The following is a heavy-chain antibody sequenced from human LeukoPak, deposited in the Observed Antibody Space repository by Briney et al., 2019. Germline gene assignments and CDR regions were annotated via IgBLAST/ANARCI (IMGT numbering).Heavy chain of an antibody. V-gene: IGHV3-48*03. CDR3: ARDRSTVTTWVDY. D-gene: IGHD4-17*01. Sequence: GGSLRLSCAASGFTFSSYEMNWARQAPGKVLEWVSYISSGGTTIYYADSVKGRFTISRDNAKNSLYLQMNSLRAEDTAVYYCARDRSTVTTWVDYWGQGTLVTVSS. CDR1: GFTFSSYE. CDR2: ISSGGTTI. J-gene: IGHJ4*02.